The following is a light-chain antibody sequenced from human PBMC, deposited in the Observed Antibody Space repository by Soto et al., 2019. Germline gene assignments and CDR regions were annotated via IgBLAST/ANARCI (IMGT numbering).Light chain of an antibody. V-gene: IGLV2-14*01. CDR3: ISDTSNSTLEV. Sequence: QSALTQPASVSGSPGQSITISCTGTSSDVGGYNYVSWYQQHPGKAPKLMIYEVSNLPSGVSNRFSGSKSGNTASLTISGLQAEDEADYFCISDTSNSTLEVFGTATKGT. CDR2: EVS. J-gene: IGLJ1*01. CDR1: SSDVGGYNY.